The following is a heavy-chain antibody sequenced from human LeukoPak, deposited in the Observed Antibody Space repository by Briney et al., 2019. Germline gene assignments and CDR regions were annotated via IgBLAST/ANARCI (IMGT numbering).Heavy chain of an antibody. CDR2: ISSNGGST. CDR3: VKGGSSSSWYTWLDP. J-gene: IGHJ5*02. Sequence: PGGSLSLSCSASGFTFNNYPMYWVRQPPGKGLGYVSVISSNGGSTYYADSVKGRFTISRDNSKNTLYLQMSSLRAEDTAVYYCVKGGSSSSWYTWLDPWGQGALVTVSS. CDR1: GFTFNNYP. D-gene: IGHD6-13*01. V-gene: IGHV3-64D*06.